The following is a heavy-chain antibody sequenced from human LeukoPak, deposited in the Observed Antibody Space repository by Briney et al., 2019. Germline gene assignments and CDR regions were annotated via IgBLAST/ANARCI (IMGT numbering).Heavy chain of an antibody. CDR1: GSTFSNYA. CDR2: ISSDGGST. D-gene: IGHD3-10*01. Sequence: PGGSLRLSCAASGSTFSNYAMSWVRQAPGKGLEWVSDISSDGGSTHNADSVKGRFIISRDNSKNTLYLQMNSLRAEDTAVYYCAKDPSNSNYGSGYCDFWGLGTLVIVSS. CDR3: AKDPSNSNYGSGYCDF. J-gene: IGHJ4*02. V-gene: IGHV3-23*01.